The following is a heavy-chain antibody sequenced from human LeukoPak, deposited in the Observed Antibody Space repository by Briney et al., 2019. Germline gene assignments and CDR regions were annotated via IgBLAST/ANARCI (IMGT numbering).Heavy chain of an antibody. V-gene: IGHV3-23*01. CDR3: AKAGAVVVVVAEFFDY. CDR2: ISGSGDST. J-gene: IGHJ4*02. CDR1: GFTFSSYA. Sequence: GGSLRLSCAASGFTFSSYAMSWVRQAPGKGLEWVSAISGSGDSTNYADSVKGRFTISRDNSKNTLYLQMNSLRAEDTAVYYCAKAGAVVVVVAEFFDYWGQGTLVTVSS. D-gene: IGHD2-15*01.